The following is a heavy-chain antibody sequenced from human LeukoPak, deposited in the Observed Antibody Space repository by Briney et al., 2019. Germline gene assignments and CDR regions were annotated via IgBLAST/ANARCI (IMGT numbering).Heavy chain of an antibody. CDR2: IYYSGGT. D-gene: IGHD3-3*01. V-gene: IGHV4-59*12. CDR3: ARAEVDYDFWSGYYGGYFDY. CDR1: GGSISSYY. J-gene: IGHJ4*02. Sequence: PSETLSLTCTVSGGSISSYYWSWIRQPPGKGLEWIGYIYYSGGTNYNPFLKSRVTMSVDTSKNQFSLKLSSVTAADTAVYYCARAEVDYDFWSGYYGGYFDYWGQGTLVTVSS.